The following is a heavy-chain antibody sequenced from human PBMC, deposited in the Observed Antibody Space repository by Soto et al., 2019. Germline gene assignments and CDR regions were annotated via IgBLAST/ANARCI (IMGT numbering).Heavy chain of an antibody. D-gene: IGHD3-16*01. CDR3: ARWGERYYGMDV. V-gene: IGHV1-8*01. Sequence: SSKAGGYGLVSYYRCSLRHATGQGLEWMGWMNPNSGKTSYAQKFQGRVTMTRNTSISTAYMELSSLRYEDTAVYYCARWGERYYGMDVWGQAPTVTLSS. CDR2: MNPNSGKT. J-gene: IGHJ6*02. CDR1: GYGLVSYY.